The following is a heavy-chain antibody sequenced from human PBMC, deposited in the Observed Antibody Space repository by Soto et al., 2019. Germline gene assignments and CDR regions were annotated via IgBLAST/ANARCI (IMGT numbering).Heavy chain of an antibody. CDR3: ARDGGPDGSGSQGGWFDY. V-gene: IGHV3-48*01. CDR2: MSSSSSTI. J-gene: IGHJ4*02. Sequence: EVQLVESGGGLVQPGGSLRLSCAASGFTFSSYSMNWVRQAPGKGLEWVSYMSSSSSTIYYADSVKGRFTISRDNAKNSLYLQMNSLRAEDTAVYYCARDGGPDGSGSQGGWFDYWGQGTLVTVSS. CDR1: GFTFSSYS. D-gene: IGHD3-10*01.